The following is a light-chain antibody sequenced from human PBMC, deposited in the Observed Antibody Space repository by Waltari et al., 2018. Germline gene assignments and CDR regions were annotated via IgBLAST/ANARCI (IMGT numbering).Light chain of an antibody. V-gene: IGKV4-1*01. CDR2: WAS. J-gene: IGKJ1*01. CDR1: QSLLYSPNNENY. Sequence: DIVVTQSPDSLAASLGARATITCKSSQSLLYSPNNENYLAWYQQKPGQPPNLLIYWASTRESGVPDRFSGSGSGTDFTLTISSLQAEDVAVYYCLQYYTTPRTFGQGTKVEIK. CDR3: LQYYTTPRT.